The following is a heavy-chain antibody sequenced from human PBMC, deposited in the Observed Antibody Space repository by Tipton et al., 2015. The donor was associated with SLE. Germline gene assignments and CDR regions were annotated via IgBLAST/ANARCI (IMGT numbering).Heavy chain of an antibody. J-gene: IGHJ1*01. CDR1: GGSFSGYY. V-gene: IGHV4-34*01. Sequence: TLSLTCAVYGGSFSGYYWSWIRQPPRKGLEWIGEINHSGSTNYNPSLKSRVTISVDTSKNQFSLKLSSVTAADTAVYYCARESVVGATTYFQHWGQGTLVTVSS. CDR2: INHSGST. D-gene: IGHD1-26*01. CDR3: ARESVVGATTYFQH.